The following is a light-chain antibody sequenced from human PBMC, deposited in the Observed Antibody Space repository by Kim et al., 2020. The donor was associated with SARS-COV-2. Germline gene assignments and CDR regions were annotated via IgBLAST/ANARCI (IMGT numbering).Light chain of an antibody. CDR2: KAS. CDR3: QQYKSYPYT. Sequence: SASVGDRVTITCRASQSISSWLAWYQQKPGKAPKLFIYKASSLQSGVPSRFSGSGSGTEFTLTISSLQPDDFATYYCQQYKSYPYTFGQGTKLEI. V-gene: IGKV1-5*03. CDR1: QSISSW. J-gene: IGKJ2*01.